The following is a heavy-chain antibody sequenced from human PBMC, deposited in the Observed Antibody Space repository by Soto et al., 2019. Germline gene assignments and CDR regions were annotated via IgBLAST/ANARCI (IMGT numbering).Heavy chain of an antibody. Sequence: GGSLRLSCAASGFTFSSYAMHWVRQAPGKGLEWVAVISYDGSNKYYADSVKGRFTISRDNSKNTLYLQMNSLRAEDTAVYYCARDQGGSGHPMLNYYYGMDVWGQGTTVTVSS. V-gene: IGHV3-30-3*01. CDR2: ISYDGSNK. D-gene: IGHD2-15*01. J-gene: IGHJ6*02. CDR3: ARDQGGSGHPMLNYYYGMDV. CDR1: GFTFSSYA.